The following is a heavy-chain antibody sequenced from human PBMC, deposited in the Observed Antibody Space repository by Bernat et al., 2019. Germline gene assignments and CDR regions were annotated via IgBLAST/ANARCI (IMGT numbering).Heavy chain of an antibody. CDR3: RGVGTSGWYEDY. CDR1: GGSISSSSYY. Sequence: QLQLQETAPGLVKPSETLSPTCTVSGGSISSSSYYWGWIRQPPGKGLEWVGSAYYRGSTYYNPYLKSRLNMSVDTSRNQFSLQLSSVTAGDKGVDYCRGVGTSGWYEDYWGQGTMVTVSS. J-gene: IGHJ4*02. V-gene: IGHV4-39*01. CDR2: AYYRGST. D-gene: IGHD6-19*01.